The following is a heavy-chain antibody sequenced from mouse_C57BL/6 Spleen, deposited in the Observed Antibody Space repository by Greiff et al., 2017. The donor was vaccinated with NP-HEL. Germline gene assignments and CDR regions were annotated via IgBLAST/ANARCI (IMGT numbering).Heavy chain of an antibody. Sequence: EVQGVESGTVLARPGASVKMSCKTSGYTFTSYWMHWVKQRPGQGLEWIGAIYPGNSDTSYNQKFKGKAKLTAVTSASTAYMELSSLTNEDSAVYYCTPHPSIYGSSYDWYFDVWGTGTTVTVSS. J-gene: IGHJ1*03. V-gene: IGHV1-5*01. D-gene: IGHD1-1*01. CDR2: IYPGNSDT. CDR1: GYTFTSYW. CDR3: TPHPSIYGSSYDWYFDV.